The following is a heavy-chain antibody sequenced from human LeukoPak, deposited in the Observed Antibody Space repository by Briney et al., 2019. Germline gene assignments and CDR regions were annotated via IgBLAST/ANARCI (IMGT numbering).Heavy chain of an antibody. CDR1: GYTFTSYA. Sequence: GASVKVSCKASGYTFTSYAMHWVRQAPGQRLEWMGWINAGNGNTKYSQKFQGRVTMTRDTSISTAYMELSRLRSDDTAVYYCARAPMIVVVISDAFDIWGQGTMVTVSS. J-gene: IGHJ3*02. CDR3: ARAPMIVVVISDAFDI. D-gene: IGHD3-22*01. CDR2: INAGNGNT. V-gene: IGHV1-3*01.